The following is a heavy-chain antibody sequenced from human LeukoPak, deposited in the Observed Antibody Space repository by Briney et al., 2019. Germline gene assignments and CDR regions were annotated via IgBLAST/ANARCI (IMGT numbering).Heavy chain of an antibody. Sequence: SETLSLTCSVSGDSISYFYWSWIRQAAGKGLEWIGRISSSGSTDYTASLKSRVTMSVDTSKNQLSLKVIYVTAAETAVYYCARGVRGAGGCDIHYWDQGTLVTVPS. CDR2: ISSSGST. D-gene: IGHD2-15*01. CDR1: GDSISYFY. J-gene: IGHJ4*02. V-gene: IGHV4-4*07. CDR3: ARGVRGAGGCDIHY.